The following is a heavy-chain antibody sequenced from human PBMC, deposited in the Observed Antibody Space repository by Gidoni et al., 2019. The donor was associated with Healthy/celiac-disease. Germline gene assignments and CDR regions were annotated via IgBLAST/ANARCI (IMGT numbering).Heavy chain of an antibody. Sequence: QVQLQQWGAGLLKPSETLSLTCAVYGGSFSGYYGSWIRQPPGKGLEWIGEINHSGSTNYNPSLKSRVTISVDTSKNQFSLKLRSVTAADTAVYYCARWDCSSTSCYGVFDYWGQGALVTVSS. CDR2: INHSGST. D-gene: IGHD2-2*01. V-gene: IGHV4-34*01. CDR3: ARWDCSSTSCYGVFDY. J-gene: IGHJ4*02. CDR1: GGSFSGYY.